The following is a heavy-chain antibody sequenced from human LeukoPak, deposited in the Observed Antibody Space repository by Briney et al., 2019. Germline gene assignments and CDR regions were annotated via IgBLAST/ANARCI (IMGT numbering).Heavy chain of an antibody. V-gene: IGHV4-59*01. CDR1: GDSISRYY. D-gene: IGHD1-26*01. CDR2: IYYSGST. J-gene: IGHJ3*01. CDR3: ARDPVGGTATVNAFDV. Sequence: SETLSLTCTVSGDSISRYYWNWIRQPPGKGLEWIGYIYYSGSTNYNPSLKSRVTISVDTSKNHFSLKLRSVTAADTAVYYCARDPVGGTATVNAFDVWGQGTVVTVSS.